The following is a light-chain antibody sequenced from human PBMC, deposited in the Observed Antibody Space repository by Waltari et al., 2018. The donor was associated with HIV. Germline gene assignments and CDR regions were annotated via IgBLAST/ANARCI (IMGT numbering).Light chain of an antibody. CDR3: QQRSNWPALS. CDR2: DAS. J-gene: IGKJ4*01. V-gene: IGKV3-11*01. Sequence: EIVLTQSPATLSLSPGERAILSCRASQNVNTFLAWYQQKPGQAPRLLIFDASKRATGIPARFSGRGSGTDFTLTISSLDAEDSAFYFCQQRSNWPALSVGGGTKVEIK. CDR1: QNVNTF.